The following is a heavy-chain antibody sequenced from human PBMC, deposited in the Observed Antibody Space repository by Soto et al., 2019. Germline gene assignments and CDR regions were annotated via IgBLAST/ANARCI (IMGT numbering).Heavy chain of an antibody. V-gene: IGHV5-51*01. Sequence: GESLKISCKGSGYSFTSYWIGWVRQMTGKGLEWMGIIYPGDSDTRYSPSFQGQVTISADKSISTAYLQWSSLKASDTAMYYCARSGDCSSTSCFFENYYFDYWGQGTLVTVS. CDR1: GYSFTSYW. CDR2: IYPGDSDT. J-gene: IGHJ4*02. CDR3: ARSGDCSSTSCFFENYYFDY. D-gene: IGHD2-2*03.